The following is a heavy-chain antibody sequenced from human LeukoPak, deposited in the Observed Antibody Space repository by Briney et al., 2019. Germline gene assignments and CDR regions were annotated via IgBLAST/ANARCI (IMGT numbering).Heavy chain of an antibody. CDR2: ISGSGGST. V-gene: IGHV3-23*01. J-gene: IGHJ4*02. CDR3: AKWQWELPYFDY. Sequence: GGSLRLSCAASGFTFSSYWMSWVRQAPGKGLEWVSAISGSGGSTYYADSVKGRFTISRDNSKNTLYLQMNSLRAEDTAVYYCAKWQWELPYFDYWGQGTLVTVSS. CDR1: GFTFSSYW. D-gene: IGHD1-26*01.